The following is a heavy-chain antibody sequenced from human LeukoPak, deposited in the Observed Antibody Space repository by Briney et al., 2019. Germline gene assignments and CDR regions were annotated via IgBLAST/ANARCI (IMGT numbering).Heavy chain of an antibody. D-gene: IGHD5-18*01. CDR1: GFTFSSSA. CDR2: ISWGSNVI. J-gene: IGHJ4*02. Sequence: GGSLRLSCAASGFTFSSSAMNWVRQAPGKGPEWLSYISWGSNVIYYADSVKGRFTTSRDDAKNSLFLQMNSLTDEDTAVYYCARDPGYSYALDYWGRGTLVTVSS. CDR3: ARDPGYSYALDY. V-gene: IGHV3-48*02.